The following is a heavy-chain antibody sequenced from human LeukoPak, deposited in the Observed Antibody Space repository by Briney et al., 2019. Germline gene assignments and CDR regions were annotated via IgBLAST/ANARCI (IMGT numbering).Heavy chain of an antibody. Sequence: SEALSLTCAVSGGSISSGGYSWSWIRQPPGKGLEWIGYIYHSGSTYYNPSLKSRVTISVDRSKNQFSLKLSSVTAADTAVYYCARLTATVVTPPLAFDIWGQGTMVTVSS. CDR2: IYHSGST. CDR3: ARLTATVVTPPLAFDI. J-gene: IGHJ3*02. V-gene: IGHV4-30-2*01. D-gene: IGHD5-18*01. CDR1: GGSISSGGYS.